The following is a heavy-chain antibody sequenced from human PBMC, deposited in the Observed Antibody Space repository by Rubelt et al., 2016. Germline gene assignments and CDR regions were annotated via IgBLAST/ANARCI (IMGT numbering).Heavy chain of an antibody. Sequence: EVQLVESGGGLVQPGGSLRLSCAASGFTFSSYWMHWVRQAPGKGLEWVANIKQDGSEQYYVDSVKGRFTISRDNAKNSLYLQMNSLRAEDTAVYYCARDRGWLQHDYWGQGTVVTVSS. CDR1: GFTFSSYW. D-gene: IGHD5-24*01. V-gene: IGHV3-7*01. J-gene: IGHJ4*02. CDR3: ARDRGWLQHDY. CDR2: IKQDGSEQ.